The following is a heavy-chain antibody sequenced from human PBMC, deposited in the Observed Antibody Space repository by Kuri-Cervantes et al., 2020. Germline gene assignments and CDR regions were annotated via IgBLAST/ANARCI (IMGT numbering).Heavy chain of an antibody. D-gene: IGHD1-26*01. V-gene: IGHV4-59*01. J-gene: IGHJ4*02. Sequence: SETLSLTCTVSGGSISNNFWSWVRQPPGKGLEWIGYIYYSGSTNYNPSLKSRVTITVDTSKNQFSLKLSSVTAADTAVYYCARAGIVGATGEFDYWGQGTLVTVSS. CDR3: ARAGIVGATGEFDY. CDR2: IYYSGST. CDR1: GGSISNNF.